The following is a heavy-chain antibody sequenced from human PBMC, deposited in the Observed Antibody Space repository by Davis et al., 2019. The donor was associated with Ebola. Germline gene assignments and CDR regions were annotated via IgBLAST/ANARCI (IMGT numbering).Heavy chain of an antibody. J-gene: IGHJ6*02. D-gene: IGHD1-14*01. V-gene: IGHV4-34*01. Sequence: PSETLSLTCAVYGGSFSGYYWSWIRQPPGKGLEWIGEINHSGSTNYNLSLKSRVTISVDTSKNQFSLKLSSVTAADTAVYYCARVTGDYYYYGMDVWGQGTTVTVSS. CDR1: GGSFSGYY. CDR3: ARVTGDYYYYGMDV. CDR2: INHSGST.